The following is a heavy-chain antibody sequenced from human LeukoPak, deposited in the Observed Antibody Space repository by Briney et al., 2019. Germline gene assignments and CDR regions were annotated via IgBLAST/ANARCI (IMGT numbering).Heavy chain of an antibody. CDR3: ARTHVPAAITLWDY. D-gene: IGHD2-2*01. J-gene: IGHJ4*02. CDR1: GFTFSSYA. Sequence: QPGGSLRLSCAASGFTFSSYAMSWVRQAPGKGLEWVAVISYDGSNKYYADSVKGRFTISRDNSKNTLYLQMNSLRAEDTAVYYCARTHVPAAITLWDYWGQGTLVTVSS. V-gene: IGHV3-30*04. CDR2: ISYDGSNK.